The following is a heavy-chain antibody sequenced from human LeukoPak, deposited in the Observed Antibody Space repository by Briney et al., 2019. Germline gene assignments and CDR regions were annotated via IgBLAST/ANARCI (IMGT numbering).Heavy chain of an antibody. V-gene: IGHV4-39*01. CDR1: GGSISRSSYY. J-gene: IGHJ3*02. Sequence: SETLSLTCTVSGGSISRSSYYWGWIRQPPGKGLEWIGSIYYSGSTYYNPSLKSRVTISVDTSKNQFSLKLSSVTAADTAVYYCARGWELLNDAFDIWGQGTMVTVSS. CDR2: IYYSGST. CDR3: ARGWELLNDAFDI. D-gene: IGHD1-26*01.